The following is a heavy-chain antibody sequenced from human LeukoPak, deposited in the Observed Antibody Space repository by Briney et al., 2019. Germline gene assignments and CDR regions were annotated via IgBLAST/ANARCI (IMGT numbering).Heavy chain of an antibody. D-gene: IGHD3-22*01. V-gene: IGHV3-11*04. Sequence: PGGSLRLSCAASGFTFSDYYMSWIRQAPGKGLEWVSYISSSGSTIYYADSVKGRFTISRDNAKNSLYLQMNSLRAEDTAVYYCAGEKGYYDSSGTGFDYWGQGTLVTVSS. CDR1: GFTFSDYY. J-gene: IGHJ4*02. CDR3: AGEKGYYDSSGTGFDY. CDR2: ISSSGSTI.